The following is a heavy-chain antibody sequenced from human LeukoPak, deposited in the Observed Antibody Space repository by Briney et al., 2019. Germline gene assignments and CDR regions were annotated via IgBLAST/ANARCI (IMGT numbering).Heavy chain of an antibody. CDR2: IYPGDSDT. J-gene: IGHJ4*02. Sequence: GESLKISCKGSGYSFTNYRIGWVRQMPGKGLEWMGIIYPGDSDTRYSPSFQGQVTISADKSISTAYLQWSSLKASDTAMYYCARLVPQWELGGYFDYWGQGTLLTVSS. V-gene: IGHV5-51*01. D-gene: IGHD1-26*01. CDR3: ARLVPQWELGGYFDY. CDR1: GYSFTNYR.